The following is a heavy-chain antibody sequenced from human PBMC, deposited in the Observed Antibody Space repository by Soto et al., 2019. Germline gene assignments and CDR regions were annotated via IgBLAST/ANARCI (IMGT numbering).Heavy chain of an antibody. V-gene: IGHV4-59*01. J-gene: IGHJ4*02. CDR3: ARERTPRTGFDY. D-gene: IGHD7-27*01. CDR1: LGSITGYY. CDR2: SYYTGAT. Sequence: QVQLQESGPGLVKPSETLSLTCTVSLGSITGYYWSWIRQSPGKGLEWIGCSYYTGATNYNPSLKSRVPISVVTSKNPFSLTLSSATAADTAVYYCARERTPRTGFDYWGQGTLVTVSS.